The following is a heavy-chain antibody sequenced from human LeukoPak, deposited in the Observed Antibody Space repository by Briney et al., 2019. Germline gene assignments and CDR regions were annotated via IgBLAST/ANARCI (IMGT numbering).Heavy chain of an antibody. D-gene: IGHD2-2*01. CDR2: IKSKTDGGTT. V-gene: IGHV3-15*01. Sequence: GGSLRLSCAASGFTFSSYGMHWVRQAPGKGLERVGRIKSKTDGGTTDYAAPVKGRFTISRDDSKNTLYLQMNSLKTEDTAVYYCTTDLEVVVVPAAMSAFDIWGQGTMVTVSS. CDR1: GFTFSSYG. CDR3: TTDLEVVVVPAAMSAFDI. J-gene: IGHJ3*02.